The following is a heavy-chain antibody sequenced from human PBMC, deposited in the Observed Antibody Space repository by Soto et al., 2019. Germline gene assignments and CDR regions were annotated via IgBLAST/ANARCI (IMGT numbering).Heavy chain of an antibody. V-gene: IGHV4-39*01. J-gene: IGHJ4*02. CDR1: GGSINISSYY. CDR2: IYYLGST. CDR3: ARQRALYSIDY. D-gene: IGHD2-8*01. Sequence: QLQLQESGPGLVKPSETLSLTCSVSGGSINISSYYWVWIRQPPGKGLEWIGSIYYLGSTYYNPSLKSRGTIFVDTSKTPFSLKVDSVTAADTAMYYCARQRALYSIDYWGQGTLVTVSS.